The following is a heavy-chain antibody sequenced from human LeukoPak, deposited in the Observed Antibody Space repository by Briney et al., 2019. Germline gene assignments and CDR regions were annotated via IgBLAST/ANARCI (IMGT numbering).Heavy chain of an antibody. CDR2: ISSSYSSI. Sequence: GGSLRLSCAASGFSFSDYYMSWIRQAPGKGLEWVSYISSSYSSIYYADSVKGRFTISRDNAKNSLYLQMNSLRAEDTAVYYCARVIAAAGTDYWGQGTLVTVSS. CDR1: GFSFSDYY. V-gene: IGHV3-11*04. D-gene: IGHD6-13*01. J-gene: IGHJ4*02. CDR3: ARVIAAAGTDY.